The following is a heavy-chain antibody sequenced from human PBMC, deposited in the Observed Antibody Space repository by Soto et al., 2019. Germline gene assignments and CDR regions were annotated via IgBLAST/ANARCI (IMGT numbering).Heavy chain of an antibody. CDR2: ISYDGSNK. D-gene: IGHD5-18*01. CDR1: GFTFSSYG. V-gene: IGHV3-30*18. Sequence: QVQLVESGGGAVQPGRSLRLSCAASGFTFSSYGMHWVRQAPGKGLEWVAVISYDGSNKYYADSVKGRFTISRDNSKNTLYLQMNSLRAEDTAVYYCAKDGRMGIQLWWPDYWGQGTLVTVSS. J-gene: IGHJ4*02. CDR3: AKDGRMGIQLWWPDY.